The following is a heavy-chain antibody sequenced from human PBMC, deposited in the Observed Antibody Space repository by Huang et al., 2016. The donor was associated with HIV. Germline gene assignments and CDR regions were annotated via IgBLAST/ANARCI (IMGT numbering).Heavy chain of an antibody. V-gene: IGHV3-30*02. CDR1: GFTFGIFG. D-gene: IGHD3-3*01. CDR2: IRYDGNNY. J-gene: IGHJ4*02. CDR3: AKDLTYTFGRHFDY. Sequence: QVQLVESGGGVVQPGGSLRLSCTASGFTFGIFGMHLVRQAPDKGLEWVAFIRYDGNNYYYADSARGRFTIARDNSKDTLYLQMNRLRPDDSAVYYCAKDLTYTFGRHFDYWGRGTLVTVSS.